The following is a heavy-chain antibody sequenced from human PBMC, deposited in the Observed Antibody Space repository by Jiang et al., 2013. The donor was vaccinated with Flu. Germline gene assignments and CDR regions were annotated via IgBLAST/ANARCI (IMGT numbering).Heavy chain of an antibody. CDR3: ARGLFGDGGNDFIDY. Sequence: LKPSETLSLTCAVYGGSFSGYYWSWIRQPPGKGLEWIGEINHSGSTNYNPSLKSRVTISVDTSKNQFSLKLSSVTAADTAVYYCARGLFGDGGNDFIDYWGQGTLVIVSS. D-gene: IGHD4-23*01. CDR1: GGSFSGYY. J-gene: IGHJ4*02. V-gene: IGHV4-34*01. CDR2: INHSGST.